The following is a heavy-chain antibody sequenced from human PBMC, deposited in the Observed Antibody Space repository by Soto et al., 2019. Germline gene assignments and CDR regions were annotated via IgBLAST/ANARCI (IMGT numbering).Heavy chain of an antibody. D-gene: IGHD1-26*01. Sequence: DVQLVASGGGLVQPGGSLRLSCAASGFTFSSFEMYWVRQPPGKGLEWISYIHPSGQPIFYADSVKGRFTISRDNANNSLFLQMNSLRAEDTAVYYCARRASRWGQGTRVTVSS. CDR3: ARRASR. J-gene: IGHJ3*01. CDR1: GFTFSSFE. V-gene: IGHV3-48*03. CDR2: IHPSGQPI.